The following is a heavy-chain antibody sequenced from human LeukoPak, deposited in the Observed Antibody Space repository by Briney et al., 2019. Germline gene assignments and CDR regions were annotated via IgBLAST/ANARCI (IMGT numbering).Heavy chain of an antibody. V-gene: IGHV4-34*01. CDR1: GGSFSGYY. CDR3: ATGPRPQLISRKYLQH. J-gene: IGHJ1*01. D-gene: IGHD2-2*01. Sequence: SETLSLTCAVYGGSFSGYYWSWIRQPPGKGLEWTGEINHSGSTNYNPSLKSRVTISVDTSKNQFSLKLSSVTAADTAVYYCATGPRPQLISRKYLQHWGQGTLVTVSS. CDR2: INHSGST.